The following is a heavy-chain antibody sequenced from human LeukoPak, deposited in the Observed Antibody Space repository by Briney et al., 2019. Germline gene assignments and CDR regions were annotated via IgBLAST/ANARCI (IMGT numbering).Heavy chain of an antibody. Sequence: SETLSLTCTVSGDSISSSSNYWGWVRQPPGKGLEWIGNINHRGSSKYNPSLKSRVTISADTSKNQFSLNLSSVTAADTAVYYCVTGPTREWEVGPDYWGQGTLVTVSS. CDR1: GDSISSSSNY. V-gene: IGHV4-39*07. CDR3: VTGPTREWEVGPDY. D-gene: IGHD1-26*01. J-gene: IGHJ4*02. CDR2: INHRGSS.